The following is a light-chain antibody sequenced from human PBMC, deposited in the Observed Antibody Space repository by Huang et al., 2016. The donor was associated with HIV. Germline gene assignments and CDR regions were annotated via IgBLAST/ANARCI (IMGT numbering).Light chain of an antibody. Sequence: DIQMTQSQSSLSASVGDRVTITCQASQDINKYLAWYHQKPGKAPKLRIYDAAKLETGVPSRFSGSGSGTTFTFTISSLQPEDIATYYCQQYHALPVTFGGGTKVEIK. V-gene: IGKV1-33*01. CDR3: QQYHALPVT. J-gene: IGKJ4*01. CDR1: QDINKY. CDR2: DAA.